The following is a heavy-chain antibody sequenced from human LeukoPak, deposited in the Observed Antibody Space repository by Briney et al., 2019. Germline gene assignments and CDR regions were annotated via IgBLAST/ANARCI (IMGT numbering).Heavy chain of an antibody. D-gene: IGHD4-17*01. V-gene: IGHV3-21*01. CDR2: ISSSTSYI. J-gene: IGHJ4*02. Sequence: GGSLRLSCAASGFTFSTYAMTWVRQAPGKGLEWVSSISSSTSYIYYADSVKGRFTISKDNAKNSLYLQMNSLRAEDTAVYYCARAGGSTVSHSDYWGQGTLVTVSS. CDR3: ARAGGSTVSHSDY. CDR1: GFTFSTYA.